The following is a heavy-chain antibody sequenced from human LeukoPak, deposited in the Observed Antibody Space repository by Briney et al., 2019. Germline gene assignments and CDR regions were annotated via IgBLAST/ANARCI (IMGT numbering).Heavy chain of an antibody. CDR2: IYHSGST. CDR1: GYSISSGYY. Sequence: SEPLSLTCTVSGYSISSGYYWGWIRQPPGKGLEWNGSIYHSGSTYYNPSLKSRVTISVDTSKNQFSLKLSSVTAADTAVYYCAREPYDSGYYYYYYMDVWGKGTTVTVSS. J-gene: IGHJ6*03. D-gene: IGHD3-22*01. V-gene: IGHV4-38-2*02. CDR3: AREPYDSGYYYYYYMDV.